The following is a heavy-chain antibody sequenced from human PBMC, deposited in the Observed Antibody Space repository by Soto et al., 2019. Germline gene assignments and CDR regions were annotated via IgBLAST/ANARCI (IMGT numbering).Heavy chain of an antibody. Sequence: DVQLLESGGHWVQPGGSLRLSCSASGFTLSSYAMSWVRQAPGEGLEWVSSISAGGDMTYNSDSVRGRFTISRDNSNNALFLQMHNLRIEDTALYYCARGDRGGSGSPASYYYSGWDVWGQGATVIVS. V-gene: IGHV3-23*01. CDR3: ARGDRGGSGSPASYYYSGWDV. J-gene: IGHJ6*02. CDR2: ISAGGDMT. D-gene: IGHD3-10*01. CDR1: GFTLSSYA.